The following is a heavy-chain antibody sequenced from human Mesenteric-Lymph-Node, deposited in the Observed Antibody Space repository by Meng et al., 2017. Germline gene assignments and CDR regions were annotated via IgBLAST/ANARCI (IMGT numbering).Heavy chain of an antibody. V-gene: IGHV4-34*01. D-gene: IGHD3-22*01. J-gene: IGHJ4*02. CDR2: INHSGST. CDR3: ARDGYYYDYTDY. Sequence: GSLRLSCAVYGGSFSGYYWSWIRQPPGKGLEWVGEINHSGSTNYNPSLKSRVTISVDTSKNQFSLNLTSVTAADTAVYYCARDGYYYDYTDYWGQGTLVTVSS. CDR1: GGSFSGYY.